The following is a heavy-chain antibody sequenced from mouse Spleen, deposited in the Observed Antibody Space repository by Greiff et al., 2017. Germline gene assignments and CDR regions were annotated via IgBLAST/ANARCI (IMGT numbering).Heavy chain of an antibody. CDR3: ARIYGSREEGY. D-gene: IGHD1-1*01. CDR1: GFTFSSYG. CDR2: ISSGGSYT. Sequence: EVQVVESGGDLVKPGGSLKLSCAASGFTFSSYGMSWVRQTPDKRLEWVATISSGGSYTYYPDSVKGRFTISRDNAKNTLYLQMSSLKSEDTAMYYCARIYGSREEGYWGQGTTLTVSS. V-gene: IGHV5-6*01. J-gene: IGHJ2*01.